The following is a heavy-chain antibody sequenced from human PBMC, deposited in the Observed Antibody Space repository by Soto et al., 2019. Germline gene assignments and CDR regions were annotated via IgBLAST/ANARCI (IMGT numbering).Heavy chain of an antibody. CDR2: ISYDGSNK. D-gene: IGHD6-19*01. J-gene: IGHJ4*02. CDR3: ARDRPGGSGGIFDY. Sequence: PGGSLRLSCAASGFTFSSYAMHWVRQAPGKGLEWVAVISYDGSNKYYADSVKGRFTISRDNSKNTLYLQMNSLRAEDTAVYYCARDRPGGSGGIFDYWGQGTLVTVPQ. V-gene: IGHV3-30-3*01. CDR1: GFTFSSYA.